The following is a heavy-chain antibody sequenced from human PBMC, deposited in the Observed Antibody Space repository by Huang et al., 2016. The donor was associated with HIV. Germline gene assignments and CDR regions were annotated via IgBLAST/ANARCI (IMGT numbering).Heavy chain of an antibody. CDR2: IYPGDSDT. Sequence: EVQLVQSGAEVKKPGESLKISCMGSGYRFRSNWIGWVRQMPGKGLEWMGIIYPGDSDTKHSPSFQGQVTISADKSINTAYLQWSSLKASDTAMYYCARLIGSPSFYYGLDVWGQGTTVTVSS. CDR1: GYRFRSNW. J-gene: IGHJ6*02. D-gene: IGHD3-10*01. CDR3: ARLIGSPSFYYGLDV. V-gene: IGHV5-51*01.